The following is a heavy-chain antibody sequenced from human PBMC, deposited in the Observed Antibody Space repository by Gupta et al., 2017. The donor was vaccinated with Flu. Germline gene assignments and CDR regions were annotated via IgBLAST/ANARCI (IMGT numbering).Heavy chain of an antibody. V-gene: IGHV3-11*05. D-gene: IGHD1-7*01. Sequence: QVQLVESGGGLVKPGGSLRLSCAASGFPFSDYYMSWIRQAPGKGLEWVSYISSSSSYTNYADSVKGRFTISRDNAKNSLYLQMNSLRAEDTAVYYCARDYSRWLELRGFDYWGQGTLVTVSS. CDR3: ARDYSRWLELRGFDY. CDR2: ISSSSSYT. CDR1: GFPFSDYY. J-gene: IGHJ4*02.